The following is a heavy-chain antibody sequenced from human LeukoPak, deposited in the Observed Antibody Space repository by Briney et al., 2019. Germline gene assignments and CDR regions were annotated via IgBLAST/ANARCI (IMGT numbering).Heavy chain of an antibody. D-gene: IGHD6-13*01. CDR3: ARETIAAAGKFDY. Sequence: SVKVSCKASGDTFSSYAISWVRQAPGQGPEWMGGIIPIFGTANYAQKFQGRVTITADESTSTAFMELSSLRSEDTAVYYCARETIAAAGKFDYWGQGTLVTVSS. CDR1: GDTFSSYA. V-gene: IGHV1-69*01. CDR2: IIPIFGTA. J-gene: IGHJ4*02.